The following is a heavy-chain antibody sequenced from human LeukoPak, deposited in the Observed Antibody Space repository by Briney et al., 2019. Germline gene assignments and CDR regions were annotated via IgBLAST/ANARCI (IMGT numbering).Heavy chain of an antibody. V-gene: IGHV4-59*08. Sequence: SETLSLTCTVSCGFISSYYWSWFRPPPGKGLEGIGYIYYSGSTNYNPSLKSRVTISVDTSKNQFSLKLSSVSAADTAVYFCVRGGGDYYCCGMDVWGQGTTVTVSS. D-gene: IGHD3-16*01. CDR3: VRGGGDYYCCGMDV. J-gene: IGHJ6*02. CDR1: CGFISSYY. CDR2: IYYSGST.